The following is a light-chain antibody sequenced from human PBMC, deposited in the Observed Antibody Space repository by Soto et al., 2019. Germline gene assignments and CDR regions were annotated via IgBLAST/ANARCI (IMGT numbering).Light chain of an antibody. V-gene: IGLV2-23*02. CDR1: STDVGSYNL. J-gene: IGLJ3*02. Sequence: QSALTQPASVSGSPGQSITISCTGGSTDVGSYNLVSWYQQHPGKAPILLIYEVSKRPSGVSDRFSGAKSGNTASLTLSGLQAEDEADYYCCSYAGSRPWVFGGGTKLTVL. CDR2: EVS. CDR3: CSYAGSRPWV.